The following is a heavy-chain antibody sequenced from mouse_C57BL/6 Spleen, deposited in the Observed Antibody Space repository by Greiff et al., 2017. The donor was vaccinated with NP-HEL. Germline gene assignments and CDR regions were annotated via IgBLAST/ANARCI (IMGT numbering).Heavy chain of an antibody. Sequence: VQLKQPGAELVMPGASVKLSCKASGYTFTRYWMHWVKQRPGQGLEWIGEIDPSDSYTNYNQKFKGKSTLTVDKSSSTAYMQLSSLTSEDSAVYYCARGVPFDYWGQGTTLTVSS. CDR2: IDPSDSYT. CDR1: GYTFTRYW. CDR3: ARGVPFDY. D-gene: IGHD5-1*01. V-gene: IGHV1-69*01. J-gene: IGHJ2*01.